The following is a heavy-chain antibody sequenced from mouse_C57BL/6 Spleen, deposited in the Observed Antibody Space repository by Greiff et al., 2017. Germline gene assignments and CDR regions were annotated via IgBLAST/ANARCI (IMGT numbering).Heavy chain of an antibody. D-gene: IGHD1-1*01. J-gene: IGHJ2*01. CDR2: ISSGGDYI. Sequence: EVQVVESGEGLVKPGGSLKLSCAASGFTFSSYAMSWVRQTPEKRLEWVAYISSGGDYIYYADTVKGRFTISRDNARNTLYLQMSSLKSEDTAMYYCTREEDYGSSLDYWGQGTTLTVSS. CDR1: GFTFSSYA. CDR3: TREEDYGSSLDY. V-gene: IGHV5-9-1*02.